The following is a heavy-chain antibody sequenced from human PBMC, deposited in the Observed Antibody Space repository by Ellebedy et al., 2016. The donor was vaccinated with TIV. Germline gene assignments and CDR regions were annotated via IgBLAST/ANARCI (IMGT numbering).Heavy chain of an antibody. V-gene: IGHV3-7*03. CDR1: GFTFSNYW. CDR3: ATWRWQQSEFEY. D-gene: IGHD5-24*01. CDR2: IKYDGSEK. Sequence: GESLKISXAASGFTFSNYWMTWVRQAPGKGLEWVANIKYDGSEKYYADSVKGRITTSRDNAKNSLFLQMNSLRAEDTAVYYCATWRWQQSEFEYWGQGTLVTVSS. J-gene: IGHJ4*02.